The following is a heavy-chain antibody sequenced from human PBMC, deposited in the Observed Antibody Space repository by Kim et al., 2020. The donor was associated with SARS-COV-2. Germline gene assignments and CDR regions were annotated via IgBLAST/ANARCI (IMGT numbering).Heavy chain of an antibody. V-gene: IGHV3-23*01. CDR2: ISEDSSAT. J-gene: IGHJ4*02. D-gene: IGHD4-17*01. Sequence: GGSLRLSCAASGFSFRSYGMNWARQTPGKGLEWVASISEDSSATYYADSVKGRFTISRDTSNTLFLQLRSLLVDDEALFYCGGDNPKLYGDLDYWGQGTL. CDR3: GGDNPKLYGDLDY. CDR1: GFSFRSYG.